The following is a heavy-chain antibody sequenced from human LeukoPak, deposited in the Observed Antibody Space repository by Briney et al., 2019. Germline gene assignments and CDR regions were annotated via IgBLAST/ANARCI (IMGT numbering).Heavy chain of an antibody. CDR1: GFTFSSYW. D-gene: IGHD1-26*01. CDR2: INSNGSFT. V-gene: IGHV3-74*01. J-gene: IGHJ4*02. Sequence: GGSLRLSCTASGFTFSSYWMHWVRQAPGKGLVWVSRINSNGSFTDYADSVKGRFTIYRDNAKNTLYLQMNSLRAEDTAVYYCATSGSYYRFEYWGQGTLVTVSS. CDR3: ATSGSYYRFEY.